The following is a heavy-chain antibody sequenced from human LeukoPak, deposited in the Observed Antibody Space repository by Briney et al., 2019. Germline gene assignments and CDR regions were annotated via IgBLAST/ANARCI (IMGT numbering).Heavy chain of an antibody. CDR2: FDPEDGET. Sequence: ASVKVSCKVSGYTLTELSMHWVRQAPGKGLEWMGGFDPEDGETIYAQKFQGRVTMTEDTSTDTAYMELSSLRSEDTAVYYCATDRLGYYDKAFDPWGQGTLVTVSS. CDR1: GYTLTELS. V-gene: IGHV1-24*01. J-gene: IGHJ5*02. CDR3: ATDRLGYYDKAFDP. D-gene: IGHD3-22*01.